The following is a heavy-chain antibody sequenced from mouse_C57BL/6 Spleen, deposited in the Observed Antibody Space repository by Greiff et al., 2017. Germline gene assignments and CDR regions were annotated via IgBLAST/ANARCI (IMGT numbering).Heavy chain of an antibody. J-gene: IGHJ1*03. D-gene: IGHD2-12*01. V-gene: IGHV5-17*01. CDR3: AKAGGYSPYWYFDV. CDR1: GFTFSDYV. CDR2: ISSGSSTI. Sequence: EVQRVESGGGLVKPGGSLKLSCAASGFTFSDYVMHWVRQAPEKGLEWVAYISSGSSTIYYADTVKGRFTISRDNAKNTLFLQMTSLRSEDTAMYYCAKAGGYSPYWYFDVWGTGTTVTVSS.